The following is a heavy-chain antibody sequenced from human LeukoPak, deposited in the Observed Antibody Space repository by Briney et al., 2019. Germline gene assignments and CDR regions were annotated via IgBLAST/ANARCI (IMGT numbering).Heavy chain of an antibody. V-gene: IGHV4-59*02. D-gene: IGHD1-26*01. CDR2: ISYSGTT. J-gene: IGHJ4*02. Sequence: PSETLSLTCTVAGGSVSSYFWSWIRQPPGKALEWIGYISYSGTTNYNPSLKSRVTISVDTSKNQFSLKLSSVTAADTAIYYCASTGELLGVQYFDYWGQGTLVTVSS. CDR1: GGSVSSYF. CDR3: ASTGELLGVQYFDY.